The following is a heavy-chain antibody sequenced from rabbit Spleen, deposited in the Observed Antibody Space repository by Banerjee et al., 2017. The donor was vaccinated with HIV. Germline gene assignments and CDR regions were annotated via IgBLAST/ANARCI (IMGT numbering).Heavy chain of an antibody. J-gene: IGHJ4*01. Sequence: QEQLVESGGGLVQPEGSLTLTCTASGFSFSSSYYMCWVRQAPGKGLEWIACIANGDGSTYYASWVNGRFTISRSTSLNTVTLQVTSLTVADTATYFCVREAIIVAGVEDLWGPGTLVTVS. CDR1: GFSFSSSYY. V-gene: IGHV1S47*01. CDR3: VREAIIVAGVEDL. CDR2: IANGDGST. D-gene: IGHD4-1*01.